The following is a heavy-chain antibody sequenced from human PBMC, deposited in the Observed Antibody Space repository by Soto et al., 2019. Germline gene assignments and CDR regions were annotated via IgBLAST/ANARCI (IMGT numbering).Heavy chain of an antibody. Sequence: GASVKVSCKASGYTFTSYAMHWVRQAPGQRLEWMGWINAGNGNTKYSQKLQGRVTMTTDTSTSTAYMELRSLRSDDTAVYYCASLTYYYDSSGYYWFDPWGQGTLVTVSS. D-gene: IGHD3-22*01. J-gene: IGHJ5*02. V-gene: IGHV1-3*01. CDR3: ASLTYYYDSSGYYWFDP. CDR1: GYTFTSYA. CDR2: INAGNGNT.